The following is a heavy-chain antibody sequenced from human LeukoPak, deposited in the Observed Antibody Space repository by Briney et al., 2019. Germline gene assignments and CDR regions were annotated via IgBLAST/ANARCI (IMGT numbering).Heavy chain of an antibody. CDR1: GFTFSSYT. D-gene: IGHD5-18*01. J-gene: IGHJ4*02. Sequence: GGSLRLSCAASGFTFSSYTMNWDRQAPGKGLEWVSYISSSSSTIYYADSVKGRFTISRDNAKNSLYLQMNSLRDEDTAVYYCARYVDTTMLTWGQGTLVTVSS. CDR3: ARYVDTTMLT. CDR2: ISSSSSTI. V-gene: IGHV3-48*02.